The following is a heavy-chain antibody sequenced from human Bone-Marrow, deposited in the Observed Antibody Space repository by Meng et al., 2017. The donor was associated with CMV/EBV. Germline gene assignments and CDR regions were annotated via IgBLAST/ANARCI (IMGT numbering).Heavy chain of an antibody. CDR2: VYYRGNT. D-gene: IGHD1-1*01. J-gene: IGHJ6*02. Sequence: GSLRLSCNVSGDSIGSSGYYWAWIRQPPGKGLEWIGNVYYRGNTYYNPSLRSRVTISLDTSNNQFSLSLSSVTAADTALYYCARERPCTTGGSYGMDVWGQGTTVTVSS. CDR1: GDSIGSSGYY. CDR3: ARERPCTTGGSYGMDV. V-gene: IGHV4-39*07.